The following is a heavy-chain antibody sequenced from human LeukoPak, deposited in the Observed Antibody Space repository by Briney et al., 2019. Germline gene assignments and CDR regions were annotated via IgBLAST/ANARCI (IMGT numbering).Heavy chain of an antibody. D-gene: IGHD2-15*01. CDR2: ITSSGSYI. CDR3: AREEGCSGGSCYRVRYDY. V-gene: IGHV3-21*01. J-gene: IGHJ4*02. Sequence: GGSLRLSCAASGFTFSSYGMNWVRQAPGKGLEWVSSITSSGSYIFYADSVKGRFTISRDNAKNSLYLQMNSLRAVDTAVYYCAREEGCSGGSCYRVRYDYWGQGTLVTVSS. CDR1: GFTFSSYG.